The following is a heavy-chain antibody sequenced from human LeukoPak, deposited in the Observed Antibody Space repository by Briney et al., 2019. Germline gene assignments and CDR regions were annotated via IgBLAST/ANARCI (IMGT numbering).Heavy chain of an antibody. J-gene: IGHJ4*02. Sequence: SVKVSCKASGGTFSSYAISWVRQAPGQGLEWMGRIIPILGIANYAQKLQGRVTMTTDTSTSTAYMEVRSLRSDDTAVYYCARSKTGSAAAEEWGQGTLVIVSS. V-gene: IGHV1-69*04. D-gene: IGHD6-13*01. CDR3: ARSKTGSAAAEE. CDR1: GGTFSSYA. CDR2: IIPILGIA.